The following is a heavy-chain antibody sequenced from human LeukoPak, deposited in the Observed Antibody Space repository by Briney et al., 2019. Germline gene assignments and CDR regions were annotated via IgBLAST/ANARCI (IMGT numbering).Heavy chain of an antibody. CDR1: EFTFSNYG. V-gene: IGHV3-30*18. J-gene: IGHJ4*02. CDR2: ISSDGSEE. Sequence: GGSLRLSCAASEFTFSNYGMHWVRQAPGKGLELVVGISSDGSEEYYADSVEGRFTISRDNPKNTLYLEMNSLRAEDTAVYYCAKGDSGFYFYFDYWGQGTLVTVSS. CDR3: AKGDSGFYFYFDY. D-gene: IGHD3-22*01.